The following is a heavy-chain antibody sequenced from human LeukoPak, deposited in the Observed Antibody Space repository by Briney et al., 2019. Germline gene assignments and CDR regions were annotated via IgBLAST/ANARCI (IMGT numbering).Heavy chain of an antibody. CDR1: GGSISDYY. J-gene: IGHJ4*02. CDR3: ARDRQWLVD. D-gene: IGHD6-19*01. Sequence: SETLSLTCTVPGGSISDYYWSWIRQPPGKGLEWLGYIHYSGSTNYNPSLKSRVTISLDTSNNQFSLKLSSVTAADTAVYYCARDRQWLVDWGQGTLVTVSS. CDR2: IHYSGST. V-gene: IGHV4-59*01.